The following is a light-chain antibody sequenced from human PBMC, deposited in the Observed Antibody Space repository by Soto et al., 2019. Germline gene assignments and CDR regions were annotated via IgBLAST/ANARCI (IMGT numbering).Light chain of an antibody. J-gene: IGLJ3*02. CDR2: EVS. CDR3: TSYTTRSTWV. Sequence: QSALTQPASVSGSPGQAITISCTGTGSDIGGYDFVSWSQQVHPGKAPKLLIYEVSYRTSGVSNRFSGSKSGNTASLTISGLQAEDEGDYYCTSYTTRSTWVFGGGTKLPVL. V-gene: IGLV2-14*01. CDR1: GSDIGGYDF.